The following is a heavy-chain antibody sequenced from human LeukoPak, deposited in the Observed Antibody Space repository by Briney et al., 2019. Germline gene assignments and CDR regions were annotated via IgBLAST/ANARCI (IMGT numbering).Heavy chain of an antibody. J-gene: IGHJ5*02. V-gene: IGHV4-59*08. CDR1: GGSMSTYY. CDR3: ARRAFGGVIAAKWFDP. D-gene: IGHD3-16*02. Sequence: PSETLSLTCTVSGGSMSTYYWSWIRQPPGKGLEWIGYIYDNGYTHYNPSLKSRVSISLDTSKSQFSLNLSSVTAADTAVYYCARRAFGGVIAAKWFDPGAQGTLVTVSS. CDR2: IYDNGYT.